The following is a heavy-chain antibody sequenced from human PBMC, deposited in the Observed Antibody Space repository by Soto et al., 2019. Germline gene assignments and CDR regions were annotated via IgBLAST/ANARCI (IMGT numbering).Heavy chain of an antibody. D-gene: IGHD5-18*01. J-gene: IGHJ6*02. CDR3: ARDGYSYGYHYYYGMDV. CDR1: GFTFSSYS. CDR2: ISSSSSYI. V-gene: IGHV3-21*01. Sequence: EVQLVESGGGLVKPGGSLRLSCAASGFTFSSYSMNWVRQAPGKGLEWVSSISSSSSYIYYADSVKGRFTISRDNAKNSLYLQVNSLRAEDTAVYYCARDGYSYGYHYYYGMDVWGQGTTVTVSS.